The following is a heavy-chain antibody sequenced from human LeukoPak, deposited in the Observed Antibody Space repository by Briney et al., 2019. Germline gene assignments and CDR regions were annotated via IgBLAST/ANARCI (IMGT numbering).Heavy chain of an antibody. CDR1: GFTFSSYA. D-gene: IGHD6-13*01. J-gene: IGHJ4*02. CDR3: AKDGTGYSSSRYVY. Sequence: GGSLRLSCAASGFTFSSYAMSWVRQAPGKGLEWVSAISGSGGSTYYADSVKGRFTISRDNSKNTLYLQMNSLRAEDTAVYYCAKDGTGYSSSRYVYWGQGTLVTVSS. V-gene: IGHV3-23*01. CDR2: ISGSGGST.